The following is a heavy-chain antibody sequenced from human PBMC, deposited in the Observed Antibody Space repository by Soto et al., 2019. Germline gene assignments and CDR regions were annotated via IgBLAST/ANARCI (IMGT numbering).Heavy chain of an antibody. D-gene: IGHD4-17*01. V-gene: IGHV3-15*01. CDR2: IKSKTDGGTK. Sequence: EVQLVESGGGLVKPGGSLRLSCAASGFTFSNAWMSWVRQAPGKGLEWVGRIKSKTDGGTKDYAAPVKGRFTISRDDSKNTLYLQMNSLKTEDTAVYYCTTSYGDFGLDYWGQGTLVTVSS. CDR1: GFTFSNAW. CDR3: TTSYGDFGLDY. J-gene: IGHJ4*02.